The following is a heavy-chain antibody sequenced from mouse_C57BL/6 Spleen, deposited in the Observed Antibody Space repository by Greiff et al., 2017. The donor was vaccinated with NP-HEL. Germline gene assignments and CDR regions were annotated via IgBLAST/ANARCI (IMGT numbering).Heavy chain of an antibody. CDR2: IDPETGGT. CDR1: GYTFTDYE. Sequence: QVQLKQSGAELVRPGASVTLSCKASGYTFTDYEMHWVKQTPVHGLEWIGAIDPETGGTAYNQKFKGKAILTADKSSSTAYMDLRSLTSEDSAVYYCTICGSGYSFAYWGQGTLVTVSA. V-gene: IGHV1-15*01. CDR3: TICGSGYSFAY. J-gene: IGHJ3*01. D-gene: IGHD1-1*01.